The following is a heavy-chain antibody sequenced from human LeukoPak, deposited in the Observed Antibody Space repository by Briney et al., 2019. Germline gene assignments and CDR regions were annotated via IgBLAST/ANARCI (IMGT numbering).Heavy chain of an antibody. V-gene: IGHV3-53*01. Sequence: PGGSLRLSCAASGFTVSNNYMSWVRQAPGKGLEWVSVIYSGGSTYYTDSVKRRFTISRDSSKHTLYLQMNSLRAEDTAVYYCATVIDNSGSLGFWGQGTLVTVSS. CDR3: ATVIDNSGSLGF. D-gene: IGHD3-22*01. CDR2: IYSGGST. J-gene: IGHJ4*02. CDR1: GFTVSNNY.